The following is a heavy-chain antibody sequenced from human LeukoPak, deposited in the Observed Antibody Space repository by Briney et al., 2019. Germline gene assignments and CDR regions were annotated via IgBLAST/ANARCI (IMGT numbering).Heavy chain of an antibody. CDR2: ISSTSSYI. J-gene: IGHJ6*02. D-gene: IGHD6-13*01. CDR3: AREPLPEQLGYYYGMDV. V-gene: IGHV3-21*01. Sequence: GGSLRLSCAASGFTFSSYSMNWVRQAPGKGLEWVSSISSTSSYIYYADSLKGPFTISRDNAKHSLYLQMNSLRAEDTAVYYCAREPLPEQLGYYYGMDVWGQGTTVTVSS. CDR1: GFTFSSYS.